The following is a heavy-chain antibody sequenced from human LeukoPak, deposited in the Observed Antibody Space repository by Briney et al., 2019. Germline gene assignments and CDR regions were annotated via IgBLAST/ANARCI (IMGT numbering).Heavy chain of an antibody. D-gene: IGHD3-22*01. CDR2: IYHSGST. V-gene: IGHV4-38-2*02. CDR3: ARVVPEYYDRLRGYNWFDP. CDR1: GYSLSSGYY. Sequence: SETLSLTCTVSGYSLSSGYYWCCIRQPPGKGLECSGSIYHSGSTYYNPSLKRPATPPADTSKHHSSLRRTSVTAAQPAVTYCARVVPEYYDRLRGYNWFDPWGQGTLVTVSS. J-gene: IGHJ5*02.